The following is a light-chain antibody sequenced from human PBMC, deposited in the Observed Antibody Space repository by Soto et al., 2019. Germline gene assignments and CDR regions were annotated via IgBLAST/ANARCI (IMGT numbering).Light chain of an antibody. CDR3: QQRSSWPLT. J-gene: IGKJ4*01. CDR1: QSVSSSY. Sequence: ELVLTPSPGTLSLSPGERAPLSCRASQSVSSSYLAWYQQRPGQAPRLLIYDASNWATGIPARFSGSGSGTDFTLTINSLEPEDFAVYYCQQRSSWPLTFGGGTKVDIK. V-gene: IGKV3D-20*02. CDR2: DAS.